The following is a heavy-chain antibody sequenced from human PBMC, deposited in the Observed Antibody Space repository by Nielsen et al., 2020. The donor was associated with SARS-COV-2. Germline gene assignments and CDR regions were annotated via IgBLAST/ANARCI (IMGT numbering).Heavy chain of an antibody. CDR2: IRSKANSYAT. CDR3: TRPVLRYFDWFPN. CDR1: GFTFSNAW. D-gene: IGHD3-9*01. Sequence: GESLKISCAASGFTFSNAWMNWVRQAPGKGLEWVGRIRSKANSYATAYAASVKGRFTISRDDSKNTAYLQMNSLKTEDTAVYYCTRPVLRYFDWFPNWGQGTLVTVSS. V-gene: IGHV3-73*01. J-gene: IGHJ5*02.